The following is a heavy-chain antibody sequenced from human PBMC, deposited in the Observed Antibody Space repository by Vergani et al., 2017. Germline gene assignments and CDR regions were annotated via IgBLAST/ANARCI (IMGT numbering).Heavy chain of an antibody. V-gene: IGHV4-34*01. CDR3: ARGRLVLLWFGESNPNWFDP. J-gene: IGHJ5*02. D-gene: IGHD3-10*01. Sequence: QVQLQQWGAGLLKPSETLSLTCAVYGGSFSGYYWSWIRQPPGKGLEWIGEINHSGSTNYNPSLKSRVTISVDTSKNQFSLKLSSVTAADTAVYYCARGRLVLLWFGESNPNWFDPWGQGTLVTVSS. CDR1: GGSFSGYY. CDR2: INHSGST.